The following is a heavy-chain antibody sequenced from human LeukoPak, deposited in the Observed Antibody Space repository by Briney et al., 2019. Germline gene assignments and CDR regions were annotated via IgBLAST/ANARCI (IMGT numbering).Heavy chain of an antibody. CDR1: GGSISSTNW. J-gene: IGHJ4*02. CDR3: ARGKVVAGTPGQNSWDY. D-gene: IGHD6-19*01. CDR2: IYYSGST. V-gene: IGHV4-4*02. Sequence: SETLSLTCAVSGGSISSTNWWSWVRQPPGKGLEWIGQIYYSGSTSYNPSLKSRVTMSVDTSRNQFSLKLSSVTAADTAVYYCARGKVVAGTPGQNSWDYWGQGTLVTVSS.